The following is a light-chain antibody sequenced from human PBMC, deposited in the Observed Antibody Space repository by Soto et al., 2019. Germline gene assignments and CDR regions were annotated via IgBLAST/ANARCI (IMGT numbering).Light chain of an antibody. V-gene: IGKV3-15*01. CDR3: QQYNNWPRT. Sequence: ETVMTQSPATLSVSPGERATLSCRASRSVSANLAWYQQKPGQAPRLLIYGAFTRATDIPARFSGSGSGTEFTLTISRLQSEDSAVYYCQQYNNWPRTFGQGTKVEIK. CDR2: GAF. CDR1: RSVSAN. J-gene: IGKJ1*01.